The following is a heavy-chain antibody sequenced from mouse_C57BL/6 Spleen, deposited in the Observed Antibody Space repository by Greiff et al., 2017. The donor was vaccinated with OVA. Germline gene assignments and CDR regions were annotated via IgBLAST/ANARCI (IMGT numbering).Heavy chain of an antibody. J-gene: IGHJ3*01. CDR2: IDPANGNT. CDR3: ASPIYYDYDWFAY. Sequence: VQLKESVAELVRPGASVKLSCTASGFNIKNTYMHWVKQRPEQGLEWIGRIDPANGNTKYAPKFQGKANITADTSSNTAYLQLSSLTSEDTAIYYCASPIYYDYDWFAYWGQGTLVTVSA. V-gene: IGHV14-3*01. CDR1: GFNIKNTY. D-gene: IGHD2-4*01.